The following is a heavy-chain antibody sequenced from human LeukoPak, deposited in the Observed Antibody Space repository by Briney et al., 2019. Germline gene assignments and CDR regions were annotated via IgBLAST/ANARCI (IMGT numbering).Heavy chain of an antibody. CDR1: GYIFTSYA. Sequence: GASVKVSCKASGYIFTSYAMHWVRQAPGQRLEWMGWIIAGNGNTKYSQKFQGRVTITRDTSATTVYMELSSLRSEDTAVYYCARDIDRVFNWFDPWGQGTLVTVSS. D-gene: IGHD6-13*01. J-gene: IGHJ5*02. V-gene: IGHV1-3*01. CDR3: ARDIDRVFNWFDP. CDR2: IIAGNGNT.